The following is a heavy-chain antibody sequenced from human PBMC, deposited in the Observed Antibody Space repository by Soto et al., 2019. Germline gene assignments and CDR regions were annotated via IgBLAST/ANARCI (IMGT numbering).Heavy chain of an antibody. CDR1: RRSVTGFY. CDR3: ARAPGLRVAHIDY. CDR2: IFHSGSS. J-gene: IGHJ4*02. Sequence: SESLSLTCTVSRRSVTGFYWSSIRHPPGKGLEWIGYIFHSGSSNYTPPLKSRVTISVDTSKSQTPLRLTSVTAADTAVYYSARAPGLRVAHIDYWGQGTLVTVS. V-gene: IGHV4-59*02.